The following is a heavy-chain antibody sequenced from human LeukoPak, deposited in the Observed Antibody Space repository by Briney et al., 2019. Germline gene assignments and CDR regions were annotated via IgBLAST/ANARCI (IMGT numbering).Heavy chain of an antibody. Sequence: GGSLRLSCAASGFTFSSYGMHWVRQAPGKGLEWVAVISYDGSNKYYADSVKGRFTISRDNSKNTLYLQMNSLRAEDTAVYYCAKVGIAVAGYHYYYYMDVWGKGTTVTVSS. CDR1: GFTFSSYG. V-gene: IGHV3-30*18. CDR3: AKVGIAVAGYHYYYYMDV. CDR2: ISYDGSNK. D-gene: IGHD6-19*01. J-gene: IGHJ6*03.